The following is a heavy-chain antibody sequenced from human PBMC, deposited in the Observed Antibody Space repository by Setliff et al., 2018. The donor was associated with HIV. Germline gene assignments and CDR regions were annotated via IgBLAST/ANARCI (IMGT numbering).Heavy chain of an antibody. D-gene: IGHD3-3*01. Sequence: SETLSLTCTVSGGSISGSSYHWGWIRQTPGKGLEWIGYIYYSGSTNYNPSLKSRVTISVDTSKNQFSLKLSSVIAADTAVYYCARIFGDQGYYYGMDVWGQGTTVTVSS. J-gene: IGHJ6*02. CDR1: GGSISGSSYH. V-gene: IGHV4-61*05. CDR2: IYYSGST. CDR3: ARIFGDQGYYYGMDV.